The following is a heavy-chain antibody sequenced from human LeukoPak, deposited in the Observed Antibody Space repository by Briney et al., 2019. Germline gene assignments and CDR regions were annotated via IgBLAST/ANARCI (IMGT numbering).Heavy chain of an antibody. V-gene: IGHV4-34*01. D-gene: IGHD3-22*01. CDR3: ARVITSGYSYYYYYMDF. J-gene: IGHJ6*03. Sequence: ASETLSLTCAVYGGSFSDYNWSWLRQSPEKGLEWIGEINDSGRTHYNPSLKSRVTISVDTAKYQFSLRLTSVTAADTAVYYCARVITSGYSYYYYYMDFWGRGTTVTVSS. CDR1: GGSFSDYN. CDR2: INDSGRT.